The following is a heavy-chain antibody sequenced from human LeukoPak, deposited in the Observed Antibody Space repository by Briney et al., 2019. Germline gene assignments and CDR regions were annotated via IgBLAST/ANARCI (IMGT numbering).Heavy chain of an antibody. V-gene: IGHV1-2*06. CDR3: ATPGEPYSSSWGAFDI. J-gene: IGHJ3*02. Sequence: GASVKVSCKASGYTFTGYYMHWVRQAPGQGLEWMGRINPNSGGTNYAQKFQGRVTMTRDTSISTAYMELSRLRSDDTAVYYCATPGEPYSSSWGAFDIWGQGTMVTVSS. D-gene: IGHD6-13*01. CDR2: INPNSGGT. CDR1: GYTFTGYY.